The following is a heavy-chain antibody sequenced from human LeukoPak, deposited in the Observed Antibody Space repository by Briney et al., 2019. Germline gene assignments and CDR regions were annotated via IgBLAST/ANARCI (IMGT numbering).Heavy chain of an antibody. CDR2: ISGSGGST. J-gene: IGHJ4*02. D-gene: IGHD2-8*02. CDR3: AKITGLKYYFDY. V-gene: IGHV3-23*01. CDR1: GFTFSSYS. Sequence: WGSLRLSCAASGFTFSSYSMSWVRQAPGKGLEWVSAISGSGGSTSYADSVKGRFTISRDNSKNTLYLQMNSMRAEDKDVYYCAKITGLKYYFDYWGQGTLVTVSS.